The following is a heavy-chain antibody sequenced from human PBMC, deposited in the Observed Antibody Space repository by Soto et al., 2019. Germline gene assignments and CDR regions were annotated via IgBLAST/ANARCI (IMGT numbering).Heavy chain of an antibody. Sequence: TGGSLRLSCAASGFSFSSHAMSWVRQAPGKGLGWVAVIWYDGSNKYYADSVKGRFTISRDNSKNTLYLQMNSLRAEDTAVYYCARDPSGFGYSYGIDYWGQGTLVTVSS. V-gene: IGHV3-33*08. CDR1: GFSFSSHA. D-gene: IGHD5-18*01. J-gene: IGHJ4*02. CDR3: ARDPSGFGYSYGIDY. CDR2: IWYDGSNK.